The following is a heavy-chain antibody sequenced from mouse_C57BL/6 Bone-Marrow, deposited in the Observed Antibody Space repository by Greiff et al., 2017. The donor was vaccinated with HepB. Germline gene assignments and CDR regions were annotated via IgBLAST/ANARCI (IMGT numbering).Heavy chain of an antibody. D-gene: IGHD1-1*01. CDR1: GFNIKDDY. Sequence: EVQRVESGAELVRPGASVKLSCTASGFNIKDDYMHWVKQRPEQGLEWVGWIDPENGDTEYASKFQGKATITADTSSNTAYLQLSSLTSEDTAGYYCTPYYYGSSSDYWGQGTTLTVSS. CDR2: IDPENGDT. CDR3: TPYYYGSSSDY. J-gene: IGHJ2*01. V-gene: IGHV14-4*01.